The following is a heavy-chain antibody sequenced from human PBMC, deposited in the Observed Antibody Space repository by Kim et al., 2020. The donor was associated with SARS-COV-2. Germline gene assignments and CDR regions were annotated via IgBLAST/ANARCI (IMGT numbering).Heavy chain of an antibody. CDR2: IYYSGST. CDR3: ARDLGGYMCPFDP. J-gene: IGHJ5*02. V-gene: IGHV4-59*01. Sequence: SETLSLTCTVSGGSISSYYWSWIRQPPGKGLEWIGYIYYSGSTNYNPSLKSRVTISVDTSKNQFSLKLSSVTAADTAVYYCARDLGGYMCPFDPWGQGTLVTVSS. D-gene: IGHD5-12*01. CDR1: GGSISSYY.